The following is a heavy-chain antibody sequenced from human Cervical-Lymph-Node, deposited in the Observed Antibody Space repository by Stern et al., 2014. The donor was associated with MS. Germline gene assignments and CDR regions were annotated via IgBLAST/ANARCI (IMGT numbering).Heavy chain of an antibody. Sequence: VQLMQSGGDLVQPGRSLRLSCAASGFTFDDYAIHWVRQAPGKGLEWFSSVSWNSGTIAYADSVKGRFAISRDNAENSVYLQMNSLRPEDTAFYYCAKDIAVARRGAFDIWGQGTMVTVSS. V-gene: IGHV3-9*01. D-gene: IGHD2-15*01. CDR3: AKDIAVARRGAFDI. CDR2: VSWNSGTI. J-gene: IGHJ3*02. CDR1: GFTFDDYA.